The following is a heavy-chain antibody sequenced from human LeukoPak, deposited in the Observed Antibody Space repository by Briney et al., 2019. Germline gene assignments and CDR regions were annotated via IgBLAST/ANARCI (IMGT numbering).Heavy chain of an antibody. CDR2: ISYDGSNK. CDR1: GFTFSSYA. J-gene: IGHJ6*02. D-gene: IGHD3-22*01. Sequence: GGSLRLSCAASGFTFSSYAMHWVRQAPGKGLEWVAVISYDGSNKYYADSVKGRFTISRDNSKNSLYLQMNSLRTEDTALYYCAKDLPGLYDSSGFDVWGQGTTVTVSS. CDR3: AKDLPGLYDSSGFDV. V-gene: IGHV3-30-3*01.